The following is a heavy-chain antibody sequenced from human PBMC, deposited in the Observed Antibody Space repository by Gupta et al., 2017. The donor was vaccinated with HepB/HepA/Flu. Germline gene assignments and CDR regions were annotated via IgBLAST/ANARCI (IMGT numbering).Heavy chain of an antibody. CDR1: GFTFDDYA. J-gene: IGHJ5*02. Sequence: EVQLVESGGGLVQPGRSLRLSCAASGFTFDDYAMHWVRQVPGKGLEWVSGITWNSGYIDYADSVKGRFTISRDNAKNSLYLQMNSLRTEDTAFYYCVRDLRYDNSAYFSWGQGTLVTVSS. CDR3: VRDLRYDNSAYFS. V-gene: IGHV3-9*01. D-gene: IGHD3-22*01. CDR2: ITWNSGYI.